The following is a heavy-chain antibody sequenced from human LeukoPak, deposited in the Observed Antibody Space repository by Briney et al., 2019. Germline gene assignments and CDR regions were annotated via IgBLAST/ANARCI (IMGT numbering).Heavy chain of an antibody. CDR2: ISGSGGST. Sequence: AGGSLRLSCAASGFTFSSYGMSWVRQAPGKGLEWVSAISGSGGSTYYADSVKGRFSISRDNSKNTLYLQMNSLRVEDTAVYYCAKDLRPSGNYGYFDYWGQGTLVTVSS. CDR1: GFTFSSYG. D-gene: IGHD1-7*01. J-gene: IGHJ4*02. V-gene: IGHV3-23*01. CDR3: AKDLRPSGNYGYFDY.